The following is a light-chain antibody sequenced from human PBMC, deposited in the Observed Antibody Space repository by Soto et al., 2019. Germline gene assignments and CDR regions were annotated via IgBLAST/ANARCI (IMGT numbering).Light chain of an antibody. J-gene: IGKJ3*01. CDR1: QSLGIY. CDR2: DAS. V-gene: IGKV3-11*01. Sequence: EIVLTQSPATLSLSPGERATLSCRASQSLGIYLAWYQQKPGQAPRLLIYDASNRATGIPARYSGSGSGTDFTLTIDSLEPEDFAIYYCQQRRNWPRFFTFGPGTKVDIK. CDR3: QQRRNWPRFFT.